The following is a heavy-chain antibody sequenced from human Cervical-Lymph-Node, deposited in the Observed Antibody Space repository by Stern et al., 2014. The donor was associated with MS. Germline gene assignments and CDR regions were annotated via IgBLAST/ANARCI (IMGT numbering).Heavy chain of an antibody. D-gene: IGHD2-15*01. CDR1: GFRFSDYA. Sequence: EVQLVESGGDLVQPGRSLRLSCAASGFRFSDYAMYWVRQAPGKGLEWVSGISRGSGKIGYADSVQARFTISRDNVKNSLFLQMNSLRSEDTASYYCARAIGFCSGGNCEPYYYYGIDVWGQGTRVTVSS. V-gene: IGHV3-9*01. CDR3: ARAIGFCSGGNCEPYYYYGIDV. J-gene: IGHJ6*02. CDR2: ISRGSGKI.